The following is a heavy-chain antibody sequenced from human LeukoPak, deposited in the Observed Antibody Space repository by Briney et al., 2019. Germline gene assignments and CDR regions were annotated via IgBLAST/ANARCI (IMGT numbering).Heavy chain of an antibody. CDR2: IIPILGIA. Sequence: ASVKASCKASGGTFSSYAISWVRQAPGQGLEWMGRIIPILGIANYAQKFQGRVTITADKSTSTAYMELSSLRSEDTAVYYCAREALGYCSSTSCYPFDYWGQGTLVTVSS. CDR3: AREALGYCSSTSCYPFDY. CDR1: GGTFSSYA. J-gene: IGHJ4*02. D-gene: IGHD2-2*01. V-gene: IGHV1-69*04.